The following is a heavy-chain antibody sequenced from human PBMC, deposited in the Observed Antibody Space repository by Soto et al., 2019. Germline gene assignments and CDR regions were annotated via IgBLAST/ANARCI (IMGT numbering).Heavy chain of an antibody. CDR1: GGSISSYY. D-gene: IGHD2-15*01. CDR2: IYYSGST. CDR3: ARGGCSGGSCYSPYYYYYGMDV. V-gene: IGHV4-59*01. Sequence: QVQLQESGPGLVKPSETLSLTCTVSGGSISSYYWSWIRQPPGKGLEWIGYIYYSGSTNYNPSLKSRVTISVDTSKNQCSLKLSAVTAADTAVYYCARGGCSGGSCYSPYYYYYGMDVWGQGTTVTVSS. J-gene: IGHJ6*02.